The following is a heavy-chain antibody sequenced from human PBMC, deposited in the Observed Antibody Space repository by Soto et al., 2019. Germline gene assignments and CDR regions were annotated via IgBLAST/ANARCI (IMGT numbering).Heavy chain of an antibody. CDR2: VIPIFGTP. D-gene: IGHD2-15*01. J-gene: IGHJ6*02. CDR3: ARSQGGSSSLDIYYYYYYGMDV. V-gene: IGHV1-69*01. Sequence: QVQLVQSGAEVKKPGSSVKVSCKAPGGTFSTYAISWVRQAPGQGLEWMGGVIPIFGTPKYAQKFQGRVTITADESTRTGSMELRSLRSEDTAVYYCARSQGGSSSLDIYYYYYYGMDVWGQGTTVTVSS. CDR1: GGTFSTYA.